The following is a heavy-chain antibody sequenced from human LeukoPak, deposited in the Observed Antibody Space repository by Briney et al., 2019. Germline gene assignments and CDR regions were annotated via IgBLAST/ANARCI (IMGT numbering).Heavy chain of an antibody. J-gene: IGHJ4*02. CDR3: ARDRWNWSYGAANYFDY. D-gene: IGHD1-7*01. CDR1: GFTFSSYA. V-gene: IGHV3-30*04. Sequence: GGSLRLSCAASGFTFSSYAMHWVRQAPGKGLEWVAVISYDGSNKYYADSVKGRFTISRDNSKNTLYLQMNSLRAEDTAVYYCARDRWNWSYGAANYFDYWGQGTLVTVSS. CDR2: ISYDGSNK.